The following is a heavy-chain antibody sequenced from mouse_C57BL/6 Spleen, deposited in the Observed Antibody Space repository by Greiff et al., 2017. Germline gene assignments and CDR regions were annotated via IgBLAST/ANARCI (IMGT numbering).Heavy chain of an antibody. CDR3: ARVGYGNYQGYYAMDY. V-gene: IGHV5-16*01. CDR1: GFTFSDYY. CDR2: INYDGSST. Sequence: DVHLVESEGGLVQPGSSMKLSCTASGFTFSDYYMAWVRQVPEKGLEWVANINYDGSSTYYLDSLKSRFIISRDNAKNILYLQMSSLKSEDTATYYCARVGYGNYQGYYAMDYWGQGTSVTVSS. D-gene: IGHD2-10*02. J-gene: IGHJ4*01.